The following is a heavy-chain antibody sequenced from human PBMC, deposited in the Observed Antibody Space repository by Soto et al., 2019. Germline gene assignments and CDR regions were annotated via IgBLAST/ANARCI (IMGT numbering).Heavy chain of an antibody. CDR2: IYYSGST. D-gene: IGHD4-17*01. Sequence: SETLSLTCTVSGGSISSYYWSWIRQPPGKGLEWIGHIYYSGSTNYNPSLKSRVTISVDTSKNQFSLKLSSVTAADTAVYYCARADGGVYYYGMDVWGQGTTVTVSS. CDR3: ARADGGVYYYGMDV. J-gene: IGHJ6*02. V-gene: IGHV4-59*01. CDR1: GGSISSYY.